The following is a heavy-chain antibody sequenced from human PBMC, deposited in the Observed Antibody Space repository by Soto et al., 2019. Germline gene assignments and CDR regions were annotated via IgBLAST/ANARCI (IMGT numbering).Heavy chain of an antibody. CDR3: ARGPREEVTATIYYYGMDV. Sequence: PSETLSLTCAVYGGSFSGYYWSWIRQPPGKGLEWIGEINHSGSTNYNPSLKSRVTISVDTSKNQFSLKLSSVTAADTAVYYCARGPREEVTATIYYYGMDVWGQGTTVTVS. V-gene: IGHV4-34*01. CDR1: GGSFSGYY. J-gene: IGHJ6*02. CDR2: INHSGST. D-gene: IGHD2-21*02.